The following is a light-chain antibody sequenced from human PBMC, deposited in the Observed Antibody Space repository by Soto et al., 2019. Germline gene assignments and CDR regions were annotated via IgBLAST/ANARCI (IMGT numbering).Light chain of an antibody. CDR1: QSIDSS. CDR3: QQLHDYPIT. CDR2: AAS. J-gene: IGKJ5*01. V-gene: IGKV1-9*01. Sequence: ILLTQSPSSLSASVGARVTITCLASQSIDSSFAWYQEKPGKAPKLLIYAASSLQSGVPSRFSGSGSGTDFTLTISSLQPEDFATYYCQQLHDYPITFGQGTRLEIK.